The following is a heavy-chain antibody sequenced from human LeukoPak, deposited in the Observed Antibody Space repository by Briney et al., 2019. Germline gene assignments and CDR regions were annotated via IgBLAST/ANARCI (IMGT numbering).Heavy chain of an antibody. Sequence: SLTVSSKASGGTFNSYAISGVRQAPGQGLERIAGIIPIFGTANYAQKFQGRVTITADKSTSTAYMELSSLRSEDTAVYYCARGGYCSSTSCYEDYWGQGALVTVSS. CDR2: IIPIFGTA. CDR1: GGTFNSYA. V-gene: IGHV1-69*06. D-gene: IGHD2-2*01. CDR3: ARGGYCSSTSCYEDY. J-gene: IGHJ4*02.